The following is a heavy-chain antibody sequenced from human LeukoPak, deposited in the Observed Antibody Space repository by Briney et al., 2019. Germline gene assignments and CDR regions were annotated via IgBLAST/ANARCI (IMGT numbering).Heavy chain of an antibody. Sequence: SETLSLTCTVSGGSIRSSYYYWSWIRQPPGKGLEWIGYIYYSGSTYYNPSLKSRVTISVDTSKNQFSLKLSSVTAADTAVYYCARDHIVVVPAAPYYYYYYGMDVWGQGTTVTVSS. J-gene: IGHJ6*02. CDR1: GGSIRSSYYY. V-gene: IGHV4-30-4*01. D-gene: IGHD2-2*01. CDR2: IYYSGST. CDR3: ARDHIVVVPAAPYYYYYYGMDV.